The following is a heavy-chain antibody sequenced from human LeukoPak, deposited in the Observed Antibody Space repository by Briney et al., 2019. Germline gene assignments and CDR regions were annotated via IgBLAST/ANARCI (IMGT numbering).Heavy chain of an antibody. J-gene: IGHJ4*02. CDR1: GFPFSSYA. V-gene: IGHV3-64*01. CDR3: ARESYSSSWSFDY. D-gene: IGHD6-13*01. CDR2: IINGGST. Sequence: GGSLRLSCAASGFPFSSYAMHWVRQAPGKGLEYVSAIINGGSTYYANSVKGRFTISRDNSKNMLYLQMGSLRVEDMAVYYCARESYSSSWSFDYWGQGTLVTVSS.